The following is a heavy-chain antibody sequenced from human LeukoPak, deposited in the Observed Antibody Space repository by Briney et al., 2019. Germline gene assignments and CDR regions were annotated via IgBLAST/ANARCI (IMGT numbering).Heavy chain of an antibody. CDR2: ISSSGSTI. J-gene: IGHJ4*02. D-gene: IGHD3-22*01. V-gene: IGHV3-11*04. Sequence: GGSLRLSCAASGFTFSDYYMSWIRQAPGKGLEWVSYISSSGSTIYYADSVKGRFTISRDNAKNSLYLQMNSLRAEDTAVYYCARDQSKGTYYYDSSGYGFDYWGQGTLVTVSS. CDR1: GFTFSDYY. CDR3: ARDQSKGTYYYDSSGYGFDY.